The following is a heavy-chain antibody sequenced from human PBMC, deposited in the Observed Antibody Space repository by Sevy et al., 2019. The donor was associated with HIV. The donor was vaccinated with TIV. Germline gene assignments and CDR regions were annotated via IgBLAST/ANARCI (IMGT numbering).Heavy chain of an antibody. CDR2: FDPEDGET. Sequence: ASVKVSCKVSGYTLTELSMHWVRQAPGKGLEWMGGFDPEDGETLYAQKFQGRVTMTEGTSTDTAYMELSSLRSDDTAVYYCTTMEYYHNIIGYSSGDYWGQGTLVTVSS. CDR3: TTMEYYHNIIGYSSGDY. CDR1: GYTLTELS. V-gene: IGHV1-24*01. D-gene: IGHD3-22*01. J-gene: IGHJ4*02.